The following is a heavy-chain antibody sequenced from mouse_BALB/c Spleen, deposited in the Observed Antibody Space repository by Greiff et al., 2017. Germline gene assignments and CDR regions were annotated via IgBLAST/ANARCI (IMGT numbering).Heavy chain of an antibody. CDR2: INPSSGYT. CDR1: GYTFTSYT. CDR3: ARSRFYGSSPYYFDY. J-gene: IGHJ2*01. V-gene: IGHV1-4*01. Sequence: VQLQQSGAELARPGASVKMSCKASGYTFTSYTMHWVKQRPGQGLEWIGYINPSSGYTNYNQKFKDKATLTADKSSSTAYMQLSSLTSEDSAVYYCARSRFYGSSPYYFDYWGQGTTRTVSS. D-gene: IGHD1-1*01.